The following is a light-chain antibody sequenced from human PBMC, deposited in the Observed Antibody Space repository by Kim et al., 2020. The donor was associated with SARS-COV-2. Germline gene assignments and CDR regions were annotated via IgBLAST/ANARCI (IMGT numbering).Light chain of an antibody. CDR3: QKYDSAPWT. V-gene: IGKV1-27*01. CDR2: GAS. Sequence: IQMAQYPSSLSASVGDRVTITCRASQGISHSLAWYRQKPGKVPMLLIYGASTLQSGVPSRFSGSGSGTDFTLTISSLQPEDAATYYCQKYDSAPWTYGEGTKVDI. CDR1: QGISHS. J-gene: IGKJ1*01.